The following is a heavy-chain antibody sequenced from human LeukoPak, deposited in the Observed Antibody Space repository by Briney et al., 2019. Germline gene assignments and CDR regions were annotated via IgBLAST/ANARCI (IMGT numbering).Heavy chain of an antibody. D-gene: IGHD6-19*01. CDR1: GFTFSSYA. V-gene: IGHV3-30*18. J-gene: IGHJ4*02. CDR3: AKSWGVEYSSGFFTGVHY. CDR2: ISYDGTNK. Sequence: GGSLRLSCAASGFTFSSYAMHWVRQAPGKGLEWVAIISYDGTNKYYADSVKGRFTISRDNSKNTLYLQMNSLRPEDTAVFYCAKSWGVEYSSGFFTGVHYWGQGTLVTVSS.